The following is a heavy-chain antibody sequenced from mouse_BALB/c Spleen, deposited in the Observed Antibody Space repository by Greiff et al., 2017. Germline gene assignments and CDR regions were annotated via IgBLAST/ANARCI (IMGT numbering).Heavy chain of an antibody. CDR1: GFTFSSSG. D-gene: IGHD2-4*01. Sequence: EVQLVESGGGLVQPGGSRKLSCAASGFTFSSSGMHWVRQAPEKGLEWVAYISSGSSTIYYADTVKGRFTISRDTPKNTLYLQMTSLRSEDTAMYYCARSGDYDGIAYWGQGTLVTVSA. CDR2: ISSGSSTI. V-gene: IGHV5-17*02. CDR3: ARSGDYDGIAY. J-gene: IGHJ3*01.